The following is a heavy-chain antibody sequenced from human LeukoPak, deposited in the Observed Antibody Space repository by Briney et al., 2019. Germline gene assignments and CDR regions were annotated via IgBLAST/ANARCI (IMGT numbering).Heavy chain of an antibody. Sequence: ASVKVSCKASGYTFTSYGISWVRQAPGQGLEWMGWISAYNGNTNYAQKLQGRVTMTTDTSMSTAYMELRSLRSDDTAVYYCARAYDFWSGYSLDYYYGMDVWGQGTTVTVSS. V-gene: IGHV1-18*01. CDR2: ISAYNGNT. J-gene: IGHJ6*02. CDR1: GYTFTSYG. CDR3: ARAYDFWSGYSLDYYYGMDV. D-gene: IGHD3-3*01.